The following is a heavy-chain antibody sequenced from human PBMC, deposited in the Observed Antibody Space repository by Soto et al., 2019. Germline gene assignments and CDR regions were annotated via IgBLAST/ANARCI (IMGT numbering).Heavy chain of an antibody. CDR2: IYYSGST. D-gene: IGHD6-13*01. CDR3: ARERDIAATGIFYS. Sequence: PSVTLSLTCAVSGGSISSSSYYWGWIRKPPGKGLEWIGSIYYSGSTYYNPSLKSRVTISVDTSKNQFSLKLSSVTAADTAVYYCARERDIAATGIFYSWGQGTLVTVSS. J-gene: IGHJ5*01. CDR1: GGSISSSSYY. V-gene: IGHV4-39*02.